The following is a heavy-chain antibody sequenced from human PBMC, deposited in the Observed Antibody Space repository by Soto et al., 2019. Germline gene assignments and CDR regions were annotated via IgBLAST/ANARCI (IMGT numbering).Heavy chain of an antibody. CDR3: ARESSLRAVDM. CDR1: GGSFSCYY. Sequence: SETLSLTCAVYGGSFSCYYLSWIRQPPGKGLEWIAEINHSGSTNYNPSLKSRVTISVDTSKNQFSLEVSSVTAADTAVYYCARESSLRAVDMWGQGTMVTVSS. J-gene: IGHJ3*02. V-gene: IGHV4-34*01. CDR2: INHSGST.